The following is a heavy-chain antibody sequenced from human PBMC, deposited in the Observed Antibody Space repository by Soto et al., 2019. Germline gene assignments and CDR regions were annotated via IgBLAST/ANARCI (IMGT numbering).Heavy chain of an antibody. Sequence: SETLSLTCTVSVGSISSYYWSWIRQPPGKGLEWNGYIYYSGSTNYNPSLKSRVTISRDKSEKTVVLQMNSLRADDTAVYYCVRDDVGVGIDSWGLGTLVTVSS. D-gene: IGHD1-26*01. CDR3: VRDDVGVGIDS. CDR2: IYYSGST. J-gene: IGHJ4*02. CDR1: VGSISSYY. V-gene: IGHV4-59*12.